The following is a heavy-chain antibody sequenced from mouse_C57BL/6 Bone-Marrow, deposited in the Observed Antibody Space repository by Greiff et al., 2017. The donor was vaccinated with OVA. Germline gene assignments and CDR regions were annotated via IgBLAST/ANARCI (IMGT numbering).Heavy chain of an antibody. J-gene: IGHJ2*01. V-gene: IGHV1-55*01. Sequence: VPLPPPFSSLFNPFSSFNISFTSSFYTFTLYFITCFNHIPGQFLEWIGDIYPGSCSTNYNEKFKSKATLTVDTSSSTAYMQLSSLTSEDSAVYYCARWEDGYYVNDYWGQGTTLTVSS. CDR1: FYTFTLYF. CDR2: IYPGSCST. D-gene: IGHD2-3*01. CDR3: ARWEDGYYVNDY.